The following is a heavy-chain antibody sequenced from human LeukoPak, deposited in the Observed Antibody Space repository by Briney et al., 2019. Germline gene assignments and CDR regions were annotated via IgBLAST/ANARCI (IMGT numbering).Heavy chain of an antibody. Sequence: GGSLRLSCVASGFNFSSYDMHWVRQAPGKGLEWVTLISYDGRNKYYADSVKGRFTISRDNSKNTLYLQMSTLRADDMAVYYCAGTVVGAGYYFDSWGQGALVTVSS. CDR3: AGTVVGAGYYFDS. D-gene: IGHD6-19*01. J-gene: IGHJ4*02. CDR2: ISYDGRNK. V-gene: IGHV3-30-3*01. CDR1: GFNFSSYD.